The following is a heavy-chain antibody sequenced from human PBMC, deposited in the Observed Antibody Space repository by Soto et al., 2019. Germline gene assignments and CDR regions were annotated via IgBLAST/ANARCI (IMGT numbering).Heavy chain of an antibody. J-gene: IGHJ4*01. CDR2: IDHRGST. D-gene: IGHD3-3*01. Sequence: SETLSLTCAVYGGSLSGYYWSWIRQTPGKGLEWIGEIDHRGSTNYNPSLKSRVIMSVDTSKTQFSLRLSSVSAADTAVYYCASEWHGARGHFEYWGHGTLVTVS. CDR3: ASEWHGARGHFEY. V-gene: IGHV4-34*01. CDR1: GGSLSGYY.